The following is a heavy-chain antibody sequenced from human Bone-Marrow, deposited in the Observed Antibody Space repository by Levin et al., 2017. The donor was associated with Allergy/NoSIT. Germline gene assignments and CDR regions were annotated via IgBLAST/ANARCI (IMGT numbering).Heavy chain of an antibody. J-gene: IGHJ3*01. CDR3: ATELNGDTAFDV. Sequence: GGSLRLSCVASGFAFSNYGMHWVRQAPGKGLEWVANIWSGGGTKFYADSVKGRFTISRDNSRNTLYLQMNSLTAEDTAVYYCATELNGDTAFDVWGHGTMVTVSS. CDR2: IWSGGGTK. CDR1: GFAFSNYG. D-gene: IGHD4-17*01. V-gene: IGHV3-33*01.